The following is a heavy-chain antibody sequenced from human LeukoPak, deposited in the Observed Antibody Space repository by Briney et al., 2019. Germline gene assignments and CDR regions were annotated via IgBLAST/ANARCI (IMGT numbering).Heavy chain of an antibody. J-gene: IGHJ6*03. CDR3: ARDSSYGYYYMGV. CDR2: INPNSGGT. Sequence: GASVKVSCKASGYTFTGYYMHWVRQAPGQGLEWMGRINPNSGGTNYAQKFQGRVTMTRDTSISTAYMELSRLTSDDTAVYYCARDSSYGYYYMGVWGKGTTVTVSS. V-gene: IGHV1-2*06. D-gene: IGHD6-13*01. CDR1: GYTFTGYY.